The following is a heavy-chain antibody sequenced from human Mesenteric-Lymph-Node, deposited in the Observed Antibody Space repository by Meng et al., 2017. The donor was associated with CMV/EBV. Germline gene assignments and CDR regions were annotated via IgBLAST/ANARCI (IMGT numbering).Heavy chain of an antibody. Sequence: GGSLRLSCAASGFIFSNYAMSWVRQAPGKGLEWVSSIGGSGAVTYYADSVKGRFTISRDNSKDTVYLQMNSLRAEDTAVYYCAKAGESLAYYFDYWGQGTLVTVSS. CDR2: IGGSGAVT. CDR1: GFIFSNYA. D-gene: IGHD3-16*01. CDR3: AKAGESLAYYFDY. V-gene: IGHV3-23*01. J-gene: IGHJ4*02.